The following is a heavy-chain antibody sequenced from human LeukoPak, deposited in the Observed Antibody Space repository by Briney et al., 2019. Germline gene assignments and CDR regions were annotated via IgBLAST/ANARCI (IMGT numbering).Heavy chain of an antibody. Sequence: SQTLSLTCTVSGGSISSYYWSWIRQPAGKGLEWIGRISGSTNYNPSLKSRITMSIDTAKNQFSLKLSFVTAADTAVYYCARDLGGGWFDPWGQGTLVTVSS. D-gene: IGHD3-10*01. CDR2: ISGST. CDR1: GGSISSYY. J-gene: IGHJ5*02. CDR3: ARDLGGGWFDP. V-gene: IGHV4-4*07.